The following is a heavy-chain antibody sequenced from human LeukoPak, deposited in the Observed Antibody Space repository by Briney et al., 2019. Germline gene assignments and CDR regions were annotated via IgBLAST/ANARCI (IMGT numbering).Heavy chain of an antibody. J-gene: IGHJ6*03. D-gene: IGHD5-12*01. CDR2: ISSSGSTI. Sequence: PGGSLRLSCAASGFTFSYYEMNWVRQAPGKGLEWVSYISSSGSTIYYADSVKGRFTISRDNAKNSLYLQMNSLRAEDTAVYYCAASGYDYDFYYYMDVWGKGTTVTISS. V-gene: IGHV3-48*03. CDR3: AASGYDYDFYYYMDV. CDR1: GFTFSYYE.